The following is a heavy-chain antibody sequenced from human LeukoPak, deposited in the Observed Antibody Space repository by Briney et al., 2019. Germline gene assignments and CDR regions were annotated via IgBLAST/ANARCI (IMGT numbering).Heavy chain of an antibody. Sequence: GGSLRLSCAASGFTFSSYSMNWVRQAPGKGLEWVSYISSSSSTIYYADSVKGRFTISRDNAKNSLYLQMNSLRAEDTAVYYCARDPSDPVRYFDWLLAPLDYWGQGTLVTVSS. V-gene: IGHV3-48*01. CDR2: ISSSSSTI. CDR3: ARDPSDPVRYFDWLLAPLDY. CDR1: GFTFSSYS. D-gene: IGHD3-9*01. J-gene: IGHJ4*02.